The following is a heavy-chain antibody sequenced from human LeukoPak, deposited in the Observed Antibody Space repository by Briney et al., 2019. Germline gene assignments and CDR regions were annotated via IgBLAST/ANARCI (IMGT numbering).Heavy chain of an antibody. Sequence: AGGSLRLPCVVSGFTASTNYMSWVRQAPGKGLEWVSIIYSAGSTYYADSAKGRFTISRDNSKNTVYLQMNSLRAEDTAVYYCARANSATIPGVDPWGQGTLVTVSS. CDR2: IYSAGST. CDR3: ARANSATIPGVDP. J-gene: IGHJ5*02. CDR1: GFTASTNY. D-gene: IGHD1-26*01. V-gene: IGHV3-53*01.